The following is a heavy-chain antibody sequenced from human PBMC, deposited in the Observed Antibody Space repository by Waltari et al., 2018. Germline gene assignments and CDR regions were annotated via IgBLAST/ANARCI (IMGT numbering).Heavy chain of an antibody. D-gene: IGHD2-15*01. J-gene: IGHJ4*02. CDR2: SYSHGTT. Sequence: EEQLVESGGGLVQPGDSLRLSCAASGFTFSSFWMNWVRQAPGKGLESVAISYSHGTTSYADSVKGRFTISRDNSKNTLFLQMSSVRVDDTAMYYCTTRVAISGVPGMPDYWGQGTLVTVSS. V-gene: IGHV3-53*01. CDR3: TTRVAISGVPGMPDY. CDR1: GFTFSSFW.